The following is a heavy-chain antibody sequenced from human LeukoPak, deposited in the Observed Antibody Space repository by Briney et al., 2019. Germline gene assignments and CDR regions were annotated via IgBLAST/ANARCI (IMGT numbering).Heavy chain of an antibody. CDR3: ARDLLTGYSIDY. D-gene: IGHD3-9*01. Sequence: PGGSLRLSCAASGFTFSSYEMNWVRQAPGKGLEWVSYIRSSGSIIYYADSVKGRFTISRDNAKNSLYLQMSSLRAEDTAVCYCARDLLTGYSIDYWGQGTLVTVSS. CDR1: GFTFSSYE. CDR2: IRSSGSII. V-gene: IGHV3-48*03. J-gene: IGHJ4*02.